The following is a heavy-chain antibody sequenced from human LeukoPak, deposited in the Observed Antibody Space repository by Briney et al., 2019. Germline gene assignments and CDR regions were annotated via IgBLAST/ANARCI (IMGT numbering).Heavy chain of an antibody. D-gene: IGHD6-13*01. Sequence: SCKASGGTFSSYGMHWVRQAPGKGLEWVAFIRYDGSNKYYADSVKGRFTISRDNSKNTLYLQMNSLRAEDTAVYYCAKDLQQLVPVYFQHWGQGTLVTVSS. CDR2: IRYDGSNK. CDR1: GGTFSSYG. CDR3: AKDLQQLVPVYFQH. V-gene: IGHV3-30*02. J-gene: IGHJ1*01.